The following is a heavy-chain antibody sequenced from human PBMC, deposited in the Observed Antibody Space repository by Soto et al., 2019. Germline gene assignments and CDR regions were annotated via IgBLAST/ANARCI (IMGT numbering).Heavy chain of an antibody. Sequence: EVQLVETGGGLIQPGGSLRLSCAASGFTVSSNYMSWVRQAPGKGLEWVSVIYSGGSTYYADSVKGRFTISRDNPKNTLYLQMNSLRAEDTAVYYCASLIAARPYYYYGMDVWGQGTTVTVSS. CDR3: ASLIAARPYYYYGMDV. CDR2: IYSGGST. CDR1: GFTVSSNY. V-gene: IGHV3-53*02. J-gene: IGHJ6*02. D-gene: IGHD6-6*01.